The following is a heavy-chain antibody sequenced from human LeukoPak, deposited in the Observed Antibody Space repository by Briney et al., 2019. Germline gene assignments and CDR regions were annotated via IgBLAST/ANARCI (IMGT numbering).Heavy chain of an antibody. Sequence: SETLSLTCTVSGGSISSYYWSRIRQPPGKGLEWIGYIYYSGSTNYNPSLKSRVTISVDTSKNQFSLKLSSVTAADTAVYYCARQEAVGSGWYFDYWGQEPWSPSPQ. CDR3: ARQEAVGSGWYFDY. V-gene: IGHV4-59*08. CDR2: IYYSGST. CDR1: GGSISSYY. J-gene: IGHJ4*01. D-gene: IGHD6-19*01.